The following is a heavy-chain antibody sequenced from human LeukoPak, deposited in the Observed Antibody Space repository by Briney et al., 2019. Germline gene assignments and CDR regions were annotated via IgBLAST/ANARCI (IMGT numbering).Heavy chain of an antibody. Sequence: GGSLRLSCAASGFTFSSYAMSWVRQAPGKGLEWVSSISGGGGSTYYADSVRGRFTVSRDNSKNTLYLQMNSLRAEDTAVYYCAKDRQYYYDSADYFDPWGQGTLVTVSS. CDR2: ISGGGGST. J-gene: IGHJ4*02. CDR1: GFTFSSYA. D-gene: IGHD3-22*01. V-gene: IGHV3-23*01. CDR3: AKDRQYYYDSADYFDP.